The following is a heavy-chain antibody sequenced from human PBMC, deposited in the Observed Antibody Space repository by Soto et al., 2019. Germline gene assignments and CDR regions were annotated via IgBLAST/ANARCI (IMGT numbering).Heavy chain of an antibody. J-gene: IGHJ4*02. D-gene: IGHD2-8*02. Sequence: QVQLVQSGAEVKKPGSSVKVSCKVSGGTFSSYSINWVRQAPGQGLEWMGRIIPILGIANYAQKFQSSVTITADKTPDQAYLGMGSVGSGGTAVDYWGRGYPCTGVVFDYWGQGTLVTVSS. CDR3: GRGYPCTGVVFDY. V-gene: IGHV1-69*02. CDR2: IIPILGIA. CDR1: GGTFSSYS.